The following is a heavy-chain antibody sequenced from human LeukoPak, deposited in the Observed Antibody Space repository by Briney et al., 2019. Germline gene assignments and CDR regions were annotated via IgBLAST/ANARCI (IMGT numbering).Heavy chain of an antibody. Sequence: PGRSLRLSCAASGFTFSSYGLHWVRQAPGKGLEWVAVIWYDGSNKYYADSVKGRFTISRDNSKNTLYLQMNSLRAEDTAVYYCARDGAGLDYGDYGIYGMDVWGQGTTVTVSS. CDR3: ARDGAGLDYGDYGIYGMDV. V-gene: IGHV3-33*01. CDR1: GFTFSSYG. J-gene: IGHJ6*02. D-gene: IGHD4-17*01. CDR2: IWYDGSNK.